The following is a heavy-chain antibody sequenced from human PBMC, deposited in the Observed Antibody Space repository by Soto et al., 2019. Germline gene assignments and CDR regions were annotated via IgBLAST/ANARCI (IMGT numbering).Heavy chain of an antibody. CDR3: ARVSIEMATIWAFDI. V-gene: IGHV1-69*06. J-gene: IGHJ3*02. CDR2: IIPIFGTA. CDR1: GGTFSSYA. Sequence: ASVKVSCKASGGTFSSYAISWVLQAPGQGLEWMGGIIPIFGTANYAQKFQGRVTITADKSTSTAYMELSSLRSEDTAVYYCARVSIEMATIWAFDIWGQGTMVTVSS. D-gene: IGHD5-12*01.